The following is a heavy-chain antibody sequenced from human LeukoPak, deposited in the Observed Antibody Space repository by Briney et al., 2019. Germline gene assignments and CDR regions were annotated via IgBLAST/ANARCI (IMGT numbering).Heavy chain of an antibody. D-gene: IGHD3-10*01. CDR3: ARDPSMVRGVIPSFDY. V-gene: IGHV1-2*02. Sequence: ASVKVSCKASGYTFTGYYMHWVRQAPGQGLEWMGWINPNSGGTNYAQKFQGRVTMTRDTSISTAYMELSRLRSDDTAVYYRARDPSMVRGVIPSFDYWGQGTLVTVSS. CDR1: GYTFTGYY. J-gene: IGHJ4*02. CDR2: INPNSGGT.